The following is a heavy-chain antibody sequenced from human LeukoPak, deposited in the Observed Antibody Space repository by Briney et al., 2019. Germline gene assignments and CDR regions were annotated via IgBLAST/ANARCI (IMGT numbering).Heavy chain of an antibody. CDR1: GYTFTSYD. V-gene: IGHV1-69*13. Sequence: SVKVSCKASGYTFTSYDISWVRQAPGQGLEWMGGIIPIFGTANYAQKFQGRVTITADESTSTAYMELSSLRSEDTAVYYCAGRGDGYRAYYYYGMDVWGQGTTVTVSS. CDR3: AGRGDGYRAYYYYGMDV. CDR2: IIPIFGTA. J-gene: IGHJ6*02. D-gene: IGHD5-24*01.